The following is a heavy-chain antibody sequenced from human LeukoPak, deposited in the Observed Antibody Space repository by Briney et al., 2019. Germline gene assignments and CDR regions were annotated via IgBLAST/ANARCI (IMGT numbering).Heavy chain of an antibody. CDR3: ARDVLRFLEWVPSPNSWFDP. Sequence: ASVTVSCKASGGTLSSYAISWVRQAPGQGLEWMGWISAYNGNTNYAQKLQGRVTMTTDTSTSTAYMELRSLRSDDTAVYYCARDVLRFLEWVPSPNSWFDPWGQGTLVTVSS. D-gene: IGHD3-3*01. CDR1: GGTLSSYA. CDR2: ISAYNGNT. J-gene: IGHJ5*02. V-gene: IGHV1-18*01.